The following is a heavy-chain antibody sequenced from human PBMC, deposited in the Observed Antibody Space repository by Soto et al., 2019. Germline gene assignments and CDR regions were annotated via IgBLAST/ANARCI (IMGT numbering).Heavy chain of an antibody. CDR1: GFAFSIYG. V-gene: IGHV3-30*18. CDR3: AKDSGIEGGSNWYNWFDP. D-gene: IGHD6-13*01. CDR2: ISYDGSNK. Sequence: QVQLVESGGGVVQPGRSLRVSCAASGFAFSIYGMHWVRQAPGKGLEWVAFISYDGSNKNYADSVKGRFTISRDNSKNTLFLQMNSLRAEDTAVYYCAKDSGIEGGSNWYNWFDPWGQGTLVTVSS. J-gene: IGHJ5*02.